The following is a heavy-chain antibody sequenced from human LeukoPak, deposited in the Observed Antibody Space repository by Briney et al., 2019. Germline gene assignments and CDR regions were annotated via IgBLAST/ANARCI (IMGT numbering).Heavy chain of an antibody. CDR3: ARVRTVQLDAGPPELDGPYFDY. Sequence: SVKVSCKASGGTFSSYALSWVRQAPGQGLEWMREITPIFCTANYAQKFQGRVTITADESTSTAYMELSSLRSEDTAVYYCARVRTVQLDAGPPELDGPYFDYWGQGTLVTVSS. J-gene: IGHJ4*02. D-gene: IGHD1-1*01. CDR1: GGTFSSYA. CDR2: ITPIFCTA. V-gene: IGHV1-69*13.